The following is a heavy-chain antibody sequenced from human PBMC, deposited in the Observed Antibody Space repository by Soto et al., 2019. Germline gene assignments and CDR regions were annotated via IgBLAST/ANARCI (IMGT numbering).Heavy chain of an antibody. Sequence: EVQLLESGGGLVQPGGSLRLSCAASGFMFSSYAITWVRQAPGRGLEWVSTISGSGGNTYYADSVKGRFTISRDNSRDALYLQMNSLSAEDTAVDYCAKDTHWLRTPFFHHWGQGTLVSASS. V-gene: IGHV3-23*01. D-gene: IGHD3-9*01. J-gene: IGHJ1*01. CDR3: AKDTHWLRTPFFHH. CDR2: ISGSGGNT. CDR1: GFMFSSYA.